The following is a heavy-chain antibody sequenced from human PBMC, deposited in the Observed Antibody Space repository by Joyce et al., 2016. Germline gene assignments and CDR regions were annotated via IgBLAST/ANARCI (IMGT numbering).Heavy chain of an antibody. CDR2: INGGNGNR. D-gene: IGHD3-22*01. CDR1: GYTFTNYG. CDR3: ARDSFDSSGYYRL. Sequence: QAQLVQSGAEEKMPGASVKVSCKASGYTFTNYGIHWVRQAPGQRLEWMGWINGGNGNRKSSQRVQDRVSITRDTSATTAYMELRSLTSEDTALYYCARDSFDSSGYYRLWGQGTLVTVSS. J-gene: IGHJ4*02. V-gene: IGHV1-3*05.